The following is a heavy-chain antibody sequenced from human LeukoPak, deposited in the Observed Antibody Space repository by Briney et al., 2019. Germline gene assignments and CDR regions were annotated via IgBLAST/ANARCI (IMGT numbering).Heavy chain of an antibody. CDR1: GGSFSGYY. CDR2: INHSGST. D-gene: IGHD2-8*01. J-gene: IGHJ4*02. CDR3: ARDDGVSRDFDY. Sequence: SETLSLTCAVYGGSFSGYYWSWIRQPPGKGLEWIGEINHSGSTNYNPSLKSRVTISVDTSKNQFSLKLSSVTAADTAVYYCARDDGVSRDFDYWGQGTLVTVSS. V-gene: IGHV4-34*01.